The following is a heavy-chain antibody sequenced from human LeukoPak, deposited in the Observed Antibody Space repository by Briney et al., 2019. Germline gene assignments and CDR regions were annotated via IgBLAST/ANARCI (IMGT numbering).Heavy chain of an antibody. V-gene: IGHV4-34*01. CDR1: GGSFSGYY. CDR2: INHSGST. J-gene: IGHJ6*03. Sequence: SETLSLTCAVYGGSFSGYYWSWIRQPPGKGLEWIGEINHSGSTNYNPSLQSRVTISIDTSKNQFSLNLSSVTAADTAIYYCARSNCGRDCYVYYYYYMDVWGKGTTVTISS. CDR3: ARSNCGRDCYVYYYYYMDV. D-gene: IGHD2-21*02.